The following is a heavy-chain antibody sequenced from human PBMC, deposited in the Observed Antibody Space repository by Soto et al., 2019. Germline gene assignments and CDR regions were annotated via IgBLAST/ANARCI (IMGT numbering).Heavy chain of an antibody. CDR3: ARRVYYYGMDV. Sequence: ASVKVSCKASGYTFTGYYMHWVRQAPGQGLEWMGWINPNSGGTNYAQKFQGRVTMTRDTSISTAYMEWSSLKASDTAMYYCARRVYYYGMDVWGQGTTVTVSS. CDR2: INPNSGGT. J-gene: IGHJ6*02. CDR1: GYTFTGYY. V-gene: IGHV1-2*02.